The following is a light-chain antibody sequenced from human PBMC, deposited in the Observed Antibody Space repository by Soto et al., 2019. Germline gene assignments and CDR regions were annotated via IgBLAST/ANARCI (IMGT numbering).Light chain of an antibody. Sequence: QSVLTQPPSLSAAPGQKVTISCSGARSNIGKNFVSWYQHLPGTAPKLLIYDNSQRPSGIPDRFSGSKSGTSATLGITGLQTGDEADYYCATWDTDLGTGEVVFGGGTKLIVL. CDR2: DNS. J-gene: IGLJ2*01. CDR3: ATWDTDLGTGEVV. CDR1: RSNIGKNF. V-gene: IGLV1-51*01.